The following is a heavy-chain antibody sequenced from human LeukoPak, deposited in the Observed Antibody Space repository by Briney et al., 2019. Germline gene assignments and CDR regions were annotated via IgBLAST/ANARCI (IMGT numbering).Heavy chain of an antibody. CDR2: INPNSGGT. CDR3: ARASAPYDILTGYYPGPHYYFDY. V-gene: IGHV1-2*02. D-gene: IGHD3-9*01. CDR1: GYTFTGYY. J-gene: IGHJ4*02. Sequence: ASVKVSCKASGYTFTGYYMHWVRQAPGQGLEWMGWINPNSGGTNYAQKFQGRVTMTRDTSISTAYMELSRLRSDDTAVYYCARASAPYDILTGYYPGPHYYFDYWGQGTLVTVSS.